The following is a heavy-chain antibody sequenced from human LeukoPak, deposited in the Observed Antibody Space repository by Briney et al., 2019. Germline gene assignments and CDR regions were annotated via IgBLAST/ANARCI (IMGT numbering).Heavy chain of an antibody. D-gene: IGHD5-18*01. CDR1: GGSISSYY. V-gene: IGHV4-59*08. CDR3: ASVLRGYNYGPFDH. Sequence: SETLSLTCTVSGGSISSYYWSWIRQPPGKGLEWIGYIYYSGSTNYNPSLKSRLTISVDTSKNQFSLKLSSVTAADTAVYYCASVLRGYNYGPFDHWGQGTLVTVSS. CDR2: IYYSGST. J-gene: IGHJ4*02.